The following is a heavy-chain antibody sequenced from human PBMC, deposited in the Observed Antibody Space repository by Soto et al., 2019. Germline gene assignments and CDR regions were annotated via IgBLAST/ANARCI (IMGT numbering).Heavy chain of an antibody. CDR1: GYSFTNYF. V-gene: IGHV1-46*03. J-gene: IGHJ3*02. D-gene: IGHD5-12*01. Sequence: ASVKVSCKASGYSFTNYFMHWVRQAPGQGLEWLGIITPSGGSTSYAQKFQGRVTMTRDTSTSTVYMELSSLRSEDTAVYYCAREPNSRDGYNWGPYDAFDIWGQGTMVTVSS. CDR2: ITPSGGST. CDR3: AREPNSRDGYNWGPYDAFDI.